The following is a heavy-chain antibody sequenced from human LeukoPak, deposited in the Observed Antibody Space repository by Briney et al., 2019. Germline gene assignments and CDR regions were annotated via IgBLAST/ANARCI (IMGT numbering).Heavy chain of an antibody. Sequence: SETLSLTCTVSGASIRSYYWSWIRQPPGKGLEWIGYMDYSGSSKYNPSLKSRVTISVDTSKNQFSLKLSSVTAADTAVYYCARAHRPHYYDSSGYSSIDYWGQGTLVTVSS. CDR3: ARAHRPHYYDSSGYSSIDY. CDR1: GASIRSYY. J-gene: IGHJ4*02. CDR2: MDYSGSS. D-gene: IGHD3-22*01. V-gene: IGHV4-59*01.